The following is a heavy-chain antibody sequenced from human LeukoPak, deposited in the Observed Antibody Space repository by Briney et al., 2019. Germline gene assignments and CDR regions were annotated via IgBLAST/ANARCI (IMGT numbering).Heavy chain of an antibody. CDR3: AKFVNYDSTGLKTAFDY. CDR1: GFTFSSYA. Sequence: GGSLTLSCAASGFTFSSYAMNWVRQAPGKGLEWVSTISGRGDSTYYADSVKGRFTISRDNSKNTLFLQMNSLRAEDTAVYYCAKFVNYDSTGLKTAFDYWGQGTLVTVSS. D-gene: IGHD3-22*01. CDR2: ISGRGDST. V-gene: IGHV3-23*01. J-gene: IGHJ4*02.